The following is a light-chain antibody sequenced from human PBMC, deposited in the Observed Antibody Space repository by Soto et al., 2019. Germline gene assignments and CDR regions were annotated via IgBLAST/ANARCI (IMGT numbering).Light chain of an antibody. Sequence: EILMTQSPDTLSVSPGDRVTLSCRASRTVSNRLAWYQHKPGQAPRLLISGASTGATGIPPRFRGSGSGTEFTLTVDTLQSADIAIYSCQQYYHWPVTFGGGTKVEIK. CDR3: QQYYHWPVT. J-gene: IGKJ4*01. CDR2: GAS. CDR1: RTVSNR. V-gene: IGKV3-15*01.